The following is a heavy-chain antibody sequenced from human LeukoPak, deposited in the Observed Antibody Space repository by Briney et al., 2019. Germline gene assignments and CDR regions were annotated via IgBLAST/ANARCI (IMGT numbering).Heavy chain of an antibody. CDR3: ARGSSSWYYFDY. CDR2: IGSSGSTI. V-gene: IGHV3-48*03. CDR1: GFTFSTYE. Sequence: GGSLRLSCEASGFTFSTYEMNWVRQTPGKGLEWVSCIGSSGSTIYYADSVKGRFTISRDNAKNSLYLQMNSLRAEDTAVYYCARGSSSWYYFDYWGQGTLVTVSS. D-gene: IGHD6-13*01. J-gene: IGHJ4*02.